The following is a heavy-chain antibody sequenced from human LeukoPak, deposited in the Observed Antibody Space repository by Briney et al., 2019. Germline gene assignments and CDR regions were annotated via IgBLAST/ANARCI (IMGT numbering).Heavy chain of an antibody. D-gene: IGHD2-2*01. CDR1: GGSISSYY. CDR3: ARGNIVVVPAAIETQARFDAFDI. CDR2: IYHSGST. V-gene: IGHV4-59*12. J-gene: IGHJ3*02. Sequence: SETLSLTCTVPGGSISSYYWSWIRQPPGKGLEWIGYIYHSGSTYYNPSLKSRVTISVDRSKNQFSLKLSSVTAADTAVYYCARGNIVVVPAAIETQARFDAFDIWGQGTVVTVSS.